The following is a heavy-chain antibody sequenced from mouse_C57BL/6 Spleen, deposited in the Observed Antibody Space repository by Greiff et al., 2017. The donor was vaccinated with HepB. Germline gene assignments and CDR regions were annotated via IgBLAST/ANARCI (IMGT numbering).Heavy chain of an antibody. Sequence: VKLQESGPELVKPGASVKISCKASGYAFSSSWMNWVKQRPGKGLEWIGRIYPGDGDTNYNGKFKGKATLTAYKSSSTAYMQLSSLTSEDSAVSCCAGLDGHLDYWGQGTTLTVSS. D-gene: IGHD1-2*01. V-gene: IGHV1-82*01. CDR3: AGLDGHLDY. CDR1: GYAFSSSW. CDR2: IYPGDGDT. J-gene: IGHJ2*01.